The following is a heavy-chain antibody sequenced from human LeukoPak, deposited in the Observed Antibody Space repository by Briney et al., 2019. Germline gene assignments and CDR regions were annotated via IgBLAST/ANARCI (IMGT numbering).Heavy chain of an antibody. V-gene: IGHV3-7*04. D-gene: IGHD2-8*01. CDR3: VRVSCTNGVCYGFDY. Sequence: GGSLRLSCAASGFTFSRYWISWVRQAPGKGLEWVANIKQDGSEKYYVDSVKGRFTISRDNAKNSLYLQMNSLRGEDTAVYYCVRVSCTNGVCYGFDYWGQGSLVTVSS. CDR2: IKQDGSEK. CDR1: GFTFSRYW. J-gene: IGHJ4*02.